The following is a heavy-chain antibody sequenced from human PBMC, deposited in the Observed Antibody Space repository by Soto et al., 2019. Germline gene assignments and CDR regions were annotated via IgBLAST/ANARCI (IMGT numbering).Heavy chain of an antibody. V-gene: IGHV3-30*18. CDR1: GFTFSSYG. D-gene: IGHD6-19*01. CDR3: ANAPPYSSGFDY. J-gene: IGHJ4*02. CDR2: ISYDGSNK. Sequence: QVQLVESGGGVVQPGRSLRLSCAASGFTFSSYGMHWVRQAPGKGLEWVAVISYDGSNKYYADSVKGRFTISRDNSKNTLYLQMNSLRAEDTAVYYCANAPPYSSGFDYWGQGTLVTVSS.